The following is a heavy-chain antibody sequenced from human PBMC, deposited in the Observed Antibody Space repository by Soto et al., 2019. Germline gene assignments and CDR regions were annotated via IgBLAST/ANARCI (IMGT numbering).Heavy chain of an antibody. CDR2: ISGSGGST. Sequence: GGSLRLSCAASGFTFSSYAMSWVRQAPGKGLEWVSAISGSGGSTYYADSVKGRFTISRDNSKNTLYLQMNSLRAEDTAVYYCAKDLVRIVVVVAATYASDIWGQGTMVPVSS. D-gene: IGHD2-15*01. CDR1: GFTFSSYA. CDR3: AKDLVRIVVVVAATYASDI. J-gene: IGHJ3*02. V-gene: IGHV3-23*01.